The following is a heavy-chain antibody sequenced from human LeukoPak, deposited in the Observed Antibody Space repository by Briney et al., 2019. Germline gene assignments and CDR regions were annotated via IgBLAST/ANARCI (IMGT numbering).Heavy chain of an antibody. J-gene: IGHJ2*01. CDR3: ARVAVAGPPPHWYFDL. D-gene: IGHD6-19*01. Sequence: SSETLSLTCAVSGGSISSSYWWSWVRQPPGKGLEWIGEVYHSGSTNYNPSLKSRVTISVDTSKNQFSLKLSSVTAADTAVYYCARVAVAGPPPHWYFDLWGRGTLVTVSS. CDR2: VYHSGST. CDR1: GGSISSSYW. V-gene: IGHV4-4*02.